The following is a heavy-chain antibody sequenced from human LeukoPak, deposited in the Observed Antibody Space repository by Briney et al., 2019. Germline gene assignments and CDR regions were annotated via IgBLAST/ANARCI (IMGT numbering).Heavy chain of an antibody. CDR1: GFTFSSYA. CDR2: ISGSTGNT. D-gene: IGHD6-13*01. CDR3: ARVSSSSWWALDY. V-gene: IGHV3-23*01. Sequence: GGSLRLSCAASGFTFSSYAMSWVRQAPGKGLEWVSTISGSTGNTYYADSVKGRFTISRDNSKNTLYLQMNSLRAEDTAVYYCARVSSSSWWALDYWGQGTLVTVSS. J-gene: IGHJ4*02.